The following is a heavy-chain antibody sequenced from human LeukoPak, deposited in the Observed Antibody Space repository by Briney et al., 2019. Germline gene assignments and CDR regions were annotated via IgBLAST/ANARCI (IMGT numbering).Heavy chain of an antibody. V-gene: IGHV3-30*04. CDR3: ASILGGYSYGRLDY. CDR2: ISYDGSNK. J-gene: IGHJ4*02. Sequence: PRRSLRLSCAASGFTFSSYAMHWVRQAPGKGLEWVAVISYDGSNKYYADSVKGRFTISRDNSKNTLYLQMNSLRAEDTAVYYCASILGGYSYGRLDYWGQGALVTVSS. D-gene: IGHD5-18*01. CDR1: GFTFSSYA.